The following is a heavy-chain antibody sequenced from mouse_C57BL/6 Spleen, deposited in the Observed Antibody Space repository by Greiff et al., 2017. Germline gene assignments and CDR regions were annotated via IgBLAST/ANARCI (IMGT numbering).Heavy chain of an antibody. Sequence: EVKLMESGAELVRPGASVKLSCTASGFNFTDDYMHWVKQRPEQGLEWIGRIDPEYGDTQYDTKFQGKATITVDTSSNTAYLQLSSLTSEDSAVYYCTPYYCNSHFAYWGQGTLVTVSA. CDR1: GFNFTDDY. CDR2: IDPEYGDT. D-gene: IGHD2-10*01. CDR3: TPYYCNSHFAY. J-gene: IGHJ3*01. V-gene: IGHV14-4*01.